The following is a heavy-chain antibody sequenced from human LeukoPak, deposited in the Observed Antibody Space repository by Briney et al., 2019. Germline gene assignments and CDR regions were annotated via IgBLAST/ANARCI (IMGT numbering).Heavy chain of an antibody. D-gene: IGHD3-9*01. V-gene: IGHV3-7*01. CDR1: GFTFSLHY. Sequence: PGGSLRHSCAASGFTFSLHYMGWVRQTPGKGLEWVANIKEDGSDTFYVDSVKGRFTISRDNAKNSVYLQMNILRAEDTAVYYCARHRYFYFDLWGQGTLVNVSS. CDR2: IKEDGSDT. CDR3: ARHRYFYFDL. J-gene: IGHJ4*02.